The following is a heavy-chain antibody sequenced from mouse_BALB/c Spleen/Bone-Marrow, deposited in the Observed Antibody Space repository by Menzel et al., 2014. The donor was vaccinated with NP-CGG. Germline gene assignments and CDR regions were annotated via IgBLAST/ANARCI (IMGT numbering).Heavy chain of an antibody. CDR3: ARYDYRYSWFAY. D-gene: IGHD2-14*01. J-gene: IGHJ3*01. CDR1: GFNIKDTY. V-gene: IGHV14-3*02. CDR2: IDPANGNT. Sequence: QLQQSGAELVKPGASVKLSCTASGFNIKDTYMHWVKQRPEQGLEWIGRIDPANGNTKYDPKFQGKATITTDTSSNTAYLQLRSLTSEDTAVYYCARYDYRYSWFAYWGQGTLVTVSA.